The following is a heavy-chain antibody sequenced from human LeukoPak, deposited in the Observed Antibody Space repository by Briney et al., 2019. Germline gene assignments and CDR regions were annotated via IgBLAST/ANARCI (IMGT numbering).Heavy chain of an antibody. V-gene: IGHV1-3*01. CDR1: GYTFTSHA. J-gene: IGHJ4*02. Sequence: ASVKVSCKASGYTFTSHAIHWVRQAPGQRPEWMGWINAGSGDTKCSQNLEGRVTITRDTSASTAYMELSSLKSEDTAVYYCARDYRTGLETTEFDSWGQGTLVIVSS. CDR2: INAGSGDT. D-gene: IGHD3-3*01. CDR3: ARDYRTGLETTEFDS.